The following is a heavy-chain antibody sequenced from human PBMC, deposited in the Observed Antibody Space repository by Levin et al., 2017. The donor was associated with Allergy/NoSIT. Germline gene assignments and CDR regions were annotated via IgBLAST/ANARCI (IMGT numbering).Heavy chain of an antibody. J-gene: IGHJ6*02. D-gene: IGHD6-13*01. CDR1: GGTFSSYA. V-gene: IGHV1-69*13. Sequence: GASVKVSCKASGGTFSSYAISWVRQAPGQGLEWMGGIIPIFGTANYAQKFQGRVTITADESTSTAYMELSSLRSEDTAVYYCARVSALIAAAGTGRDWYYGMDVWGQGTTVTVSS. CDR3: ARVSALIAAAGTGRDWYYGMDV. CDR2: IIPIFGTA.